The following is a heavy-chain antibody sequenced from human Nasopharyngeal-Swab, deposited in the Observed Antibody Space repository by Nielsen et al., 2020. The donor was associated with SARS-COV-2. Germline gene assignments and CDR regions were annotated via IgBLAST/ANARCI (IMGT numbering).Heavy chain of an antibody. V-gene: IGHV3-30*18. CDR3: AKDEGFVLMVYAGDY. Sequence: GGSLRLSCAASGFTFSSYGMHWVRQAPGKGLEWVAVISYDGSNKYYADSVKGRFTISRDNSKNTLYLQMNSLRAEDTAVYYCAKDEGFVLMVYAGDYWGQGTLVTVSS. D-gene: IGHD2-8*01. CDR1: GFTFSSYG. J-gene: IGHJ4*02. CDR2: ISYDGSNK.